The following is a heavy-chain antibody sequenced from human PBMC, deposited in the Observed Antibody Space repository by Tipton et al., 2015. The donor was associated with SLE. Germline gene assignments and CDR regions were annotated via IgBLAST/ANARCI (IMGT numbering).Heavy chain of an antibody. Sequence: RSLRLSCAASGFSFDDFAMHWVRQAPGKGLEWVSAIDYNGGKIGYADSVKGRFTISRDNAKNSLYLQMNSLRPEDTALYYCAKDPSGWQLIQGSSFDYYHMDVWGKGTTVTVSS. CDR3: AKDPSGWQLIQGSSFDYYHMDV. J-gene: IGHJ6*03. CDR2: IDYNGGKI. CDR1: GFSFDDFA. D-gene: IGHD2-15*01. V-gene: IGHV3-9*01.